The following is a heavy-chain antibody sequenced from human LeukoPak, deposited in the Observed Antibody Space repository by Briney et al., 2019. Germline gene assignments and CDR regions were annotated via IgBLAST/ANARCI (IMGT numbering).Heavy chain of an antibody. J-gene: IGHJ6*03. V-gene: IGHV3-23*01. CDR3: AKGHSSWYYYYYYYMDV. CDR1: GFTFTNFG. CDR2: ISSSGDTT. D-gene: IGHD6-13*01. Sequence: GGSLRLSCAASGFTFTNFGMSWVRQAPGKELEWVSRISSSGDTTNYADSVKGRFTISRDNSKNSVYLQMNSLRAEDTAVYYCAKGHSSWYYYYYYYMDVWGKGTTVTVSS.